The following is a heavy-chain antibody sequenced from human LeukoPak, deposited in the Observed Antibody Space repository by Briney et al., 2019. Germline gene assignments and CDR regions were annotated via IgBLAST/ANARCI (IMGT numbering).Heavy chain of an antibody. J-gene: IGHJ5*02. V-gene: IGHV4-39*01. D-gene: IGHD3-16*01. CDR1: GASISSSSRADYFF. CDR3: ARPLYNSWDRFDP. Sequence: PSETLSLTCTVSGASISSSSRADYFFWGWIRQAPGKGLEWIGSIDYSGHTYYNPSLKTRATISVDTPKNQFSLSLRSVTAADTAVYCCARPLYNSWDRFDPWGQGTLLTVSS. CDR2: IDYSGHT.